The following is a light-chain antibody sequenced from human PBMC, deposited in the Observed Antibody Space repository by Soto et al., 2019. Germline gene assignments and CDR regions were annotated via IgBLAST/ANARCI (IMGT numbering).Light chain of an antibody. V-gene: IGLV2-11*01. Sequence: QSALTQPRSVSGSPGQSVTISCTGTSSDVGGYNYVSWYQQHPGTAPKLMIYDVIMRPSGVPDRFSGSKSGNTASLTISGLQAEDEADYYCCSYAGSYTFYVFGTGTEVTVL. CDR2: DVI. J-gene: IGLJ1*01. CDR3: CSYAGSYTFYV. CDR1: SSDVGGYNY.